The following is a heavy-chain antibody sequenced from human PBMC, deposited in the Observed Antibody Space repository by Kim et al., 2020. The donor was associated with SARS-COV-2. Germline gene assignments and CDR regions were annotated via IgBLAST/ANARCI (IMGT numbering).Heavy chain of an antibody. Sequence: GGSLRLSCAASGFTFDDYAMHWVRQAPGKGLEWVSLISGDGGSTYYADSVKGRFTISRDNSKNSLYLQMNRLRTEDTALYYCAKDMALGKYDFWSGYYYYYGMDVWGQGTTVTFSS. CDR2: ISGDGGST. CDR3: AKDMALGKYDFWSGYYYYYGMDV. D-gene: IGHD3-3*01. CDR1: GFTFDDYA. V-gene: IGHV3-43*02. J-gene: IGHJ6*02.